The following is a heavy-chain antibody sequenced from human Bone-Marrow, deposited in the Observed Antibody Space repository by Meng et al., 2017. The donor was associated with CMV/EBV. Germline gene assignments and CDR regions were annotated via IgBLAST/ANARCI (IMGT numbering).Heavy chain of an antibody. J-gene: IGHJ4*02. CDR2: ISYDGSNK. Sequence: FTLSSYGMHWVRQAPGKGLEWVAVISYDGSNKYYADSVKGRFTISRDNSKNTLYLQMNSLRAEDTAVYYCAKDPRTYYYDSSGYYYHWGQGTLVTVSS. D-gene: IGHD3-22*01. CDR1: FTLSSYG. V-gene: IGHV3-30*18. CDR3: AKDPRTYYYDSSGYYYH.